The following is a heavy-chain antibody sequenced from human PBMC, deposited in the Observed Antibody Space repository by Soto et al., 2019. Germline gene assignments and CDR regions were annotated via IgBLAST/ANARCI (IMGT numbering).Heavy chain of an antibody. V-gene: IGHV3-53*01. Sequence: EVQLVESGGGLVQPGGSLRLSCAASGFSVSGNYMNWVRQAPGKGLEWVSAIYLHGSTFYSDSVRGRCTISRDSSKNKVYLEMDSLRAEDTAVYYCARFACSGGGCYPDWYFDLWGRGTLVTVSS. J-gene: IGHJ2*01. D-gene: IGHD2-15*01. CDR2: IYLHGST. CDR3: ARFACSGGGCYPDWYFDL. CDR1: GFSVSGNY.